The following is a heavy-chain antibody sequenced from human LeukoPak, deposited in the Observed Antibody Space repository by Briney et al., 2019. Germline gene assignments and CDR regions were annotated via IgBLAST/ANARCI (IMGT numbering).Heavy chain of an antibody. CDR3: ARGESRTTGGYYYMDV. CDR1: GFTFSSYA. J-gene: IGHJ6*03. V-gene: IGHV3-30*04. Sequence: GGSLRLSCAASGFTFSSYAMHWVRQAPGKGLEWVAVISYDGSNKYYADSVKGRVTISRDNSKNTLYLQMNSLRAEDTAVYYCARGESRTTGGYYYMDVWGKGTTVTVSS. CDR2: ISYDGSNK. D-gene: IGHD1-1*01.